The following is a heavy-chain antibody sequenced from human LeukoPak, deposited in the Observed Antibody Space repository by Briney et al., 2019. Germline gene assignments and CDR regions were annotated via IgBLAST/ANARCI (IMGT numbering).Heavy chain of an antibody. J-gene: IGHJ3*02. V-gene: IGHV4-34*01. CDR2: INHSGST. D-gene: IGHD3-22*01. Sequence: SETLSLTCAVYGGSFSGYYWSWIRQPPGKGLEWIGEINHSGSTNYNPSLKSRVTISVDTSKNQFSLKLSSVTAADTAVYYCARLYDSSGYYEIDAFDIWGQGTMVTVSS. CDR3: ARLYDSSGYYEIDAFDI. CDR1: GGSFSGYY.